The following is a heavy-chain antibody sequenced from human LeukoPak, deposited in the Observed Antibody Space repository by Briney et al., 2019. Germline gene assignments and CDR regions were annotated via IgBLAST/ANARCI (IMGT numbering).Heavy chain of an antibody. CDR2: INPHADST. CDR3: ARDGYCSGGSCHSFEY. V-gene: IGHV1-46*01. J-gene: IGHJ4*02. D-gene: IGHD2-15*01. Sequence: ASVKVSCKVSGYTLTELSMHWVRQAPGQGLEWMGIINPHADSTTYAQKFQGRVTMTRDMSTSTVYMELSSLRSEDTAVYFCARDGYCSGGSCHSFEYWGQGTLVTVSS. CDR1: GYTLTELS.